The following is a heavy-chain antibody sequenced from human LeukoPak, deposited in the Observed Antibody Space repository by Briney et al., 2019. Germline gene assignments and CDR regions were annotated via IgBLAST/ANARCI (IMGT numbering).Heavy chain of an antibody. CDR1: GYTFTSYG. CDR2: ISAYNGNT. CDR3: AREYCSGGSCPFYYYYMDV. J-gene: IGHJ6*03. D-gene: IGHD2-15*01. V-gene: IGHV1-18*01. Sequence: ASVKVSCKASGYTFTSYGISWVRQAPGQGLEWMGWISAYNGNTNYAQKFQGRVTMTRNTSISTAYMELSSLRSEDTAVYYCAREYCSGGSCPFYYYYMDVWGEGTTVTISS.